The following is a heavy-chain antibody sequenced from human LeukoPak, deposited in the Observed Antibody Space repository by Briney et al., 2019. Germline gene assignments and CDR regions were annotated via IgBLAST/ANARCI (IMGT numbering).Heavy chain of an antibody. J-gene: IGHJ6*02. D-gene: IGHD4/OR15-4a*01. Sequence: PGGSLRLSCAASGFTFSTYGMHWVRQAPGKGLEGVAVISYDGSNKYYADSVKGRFTISRDKSKNTLYLQMNSLRAEDTAVYYCAKDIWWVGSDFYYGMDVWGQGTTVTVSS. CDR2: ISYDGSNK. CDR3: AKDIWWVGSDFYYGMDV. V-gene: IGHV3-30*18. CDR1: GFTFSTYG.